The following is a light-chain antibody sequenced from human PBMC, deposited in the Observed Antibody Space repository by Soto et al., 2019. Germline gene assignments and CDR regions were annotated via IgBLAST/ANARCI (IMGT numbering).Light chain of an antibody. CDR3: QQYGGSPPFT. CDR1: QSVSSGY. CDR2: DAS. J-gene: IGKJ2*01. Sequence: EIVLTQSPGTPSLSPGERATLSCRASQSVSSGYLAWYQQKPGQAPRLLIYDASNRATGIPDRFSGSGSGTDFTLTISRLEPEDFAVYYCQQYGGSPPFTFGQGTNVEIK. V-gene: IGKV3-20*01.